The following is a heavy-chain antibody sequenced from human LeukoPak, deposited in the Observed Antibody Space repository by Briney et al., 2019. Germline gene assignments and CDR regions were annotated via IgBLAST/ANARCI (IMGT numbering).Heavy chain of an antibody. CDR3: ARLLGYCSGGSCSSEY. Sequence: GGSLRLSCAASGFTVNSNYMSRVRQAPGKGLEWVSVIYSGGSTYYADSVKGRFTISRDNSKNTLYLQMNSLRAEDTAVYYCARLLGYCSGGSCSSEYWGQGTLVTVSS. CDR1: GFTVNSNY. CDR2: IYSGGST. D-gene: IGHD2-15*01. J-gene: IGHJ4*02. V-gene: IGHV3-53*01.